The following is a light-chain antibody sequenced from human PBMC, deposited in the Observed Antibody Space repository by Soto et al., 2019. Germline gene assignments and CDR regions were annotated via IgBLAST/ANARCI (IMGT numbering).Light chain of an antibody. J-gene: IGKJ3*01. V-gene: IGKV1-39*01. CDR2: AAS. CDR1: QSISSY. CDR3: QPSYSTPL. Sequence: DIQMTQSPSSLSASVGDRVTITCRASQSISSYLNWYQQKPGKAPKLLIYAASSLQSGVPSRFSGSGSGTDFTLTISSLQPEDFATYYCQPSYSTPLFGPGTKVDIK.